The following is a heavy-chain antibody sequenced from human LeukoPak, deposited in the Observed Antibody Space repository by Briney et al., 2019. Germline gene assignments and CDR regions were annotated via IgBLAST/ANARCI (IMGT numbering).Heavy chain of an antibody. CDR3: ARGPDDAFDI. CDR1: GGSISSYY. Sequence: SETLSLTCTVSGGSISSYYWSWIRQPAGEGLEWIGHIYSTGSTNYNPSLKSRVTLSVDRSKNQFSLRLNSVTAADTAVYYCARGPDDAFDIWGQGTMVTVSS. J-gene: IGHJ3*02. CDR2: IYSTGST. V-gene: IGHV4-4*07.